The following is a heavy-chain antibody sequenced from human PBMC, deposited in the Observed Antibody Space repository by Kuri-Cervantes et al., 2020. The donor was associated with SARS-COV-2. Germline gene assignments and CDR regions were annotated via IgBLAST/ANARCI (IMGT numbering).Heavy chain of an antibody. Sequence: SQTLSLTCDVSGGSFTYYYWSWIRQPPGKGLELIGEINDSGAANYNPSLKSRVTISVDMSRNQFSLRLTSVTAADTAVYYCARELDCSSTSCSSTKISPAAFDIWGQGTMVTVSS. CDR1: GGSFTYYY. V-gene: IGHV4-34*01. J-gene: IGHJ3*02. CDR2: INDSGAA. D-gene: IGHD2-2*01. CDR3: ARELDCSSTSCSSTKISPAAFDI.